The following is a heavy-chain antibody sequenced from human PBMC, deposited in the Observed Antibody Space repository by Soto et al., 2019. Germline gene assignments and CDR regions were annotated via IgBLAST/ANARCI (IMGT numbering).Heavy chain of an antibody. CDR1: GFSLITTGVG. CDR3: SHRRGGWNWNAGDFDY. D-gene: IGHD1-1*01. V-gene: IGHV2-5*01. J-gene: IGHJ4*02. CDR2: IYRNDDK. Sequence: QITLRESGPTLVKPTQTLTLSCTFSGFSLITTGVGVGWIRQPPGKALESLALIYRNDDKRYNPSLKSRLTVIKNTSKNQVVPTMTNMDPVDTATYYCSHRRGGWNWNAGDFDYWGQGTLVTVSS.